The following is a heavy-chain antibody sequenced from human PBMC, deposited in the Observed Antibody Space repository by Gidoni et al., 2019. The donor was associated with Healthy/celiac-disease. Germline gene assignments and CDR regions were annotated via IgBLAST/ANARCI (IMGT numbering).Heavy chain of an antibody. CDR1: GFTFSSYS. V-gene: IGHV3-21*01. D-gene: IGHD2-15*01. CDR3: ARDYCSGGSCLPEGMDV. Sequence: EVQLVESGGGLVKPGGSLRLSCAASGFTFSSYSMNWVRQAPGKGLEWFSSISSSSSYIYYADSVKGRFTISRDNAKNSLYLQMNSLRAEDTAVYYCARDYCSGGSCLPEGMDVWGQGTTVTVSS. CDR2: ISSSSSYI. J-gene: IGHJ6*02.